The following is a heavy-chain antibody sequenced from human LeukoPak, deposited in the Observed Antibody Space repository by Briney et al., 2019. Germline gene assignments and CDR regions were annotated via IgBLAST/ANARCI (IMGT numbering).Heavy chain of an antibody. CDR1: GFTFSSYW. V-gene: IGHV3-74*01. J-gene: IGHJ4*02. CDR2: ISSDGSST. D-gene: IGHD3-22*01. Sequence: GSLRLSCAASGFTFSSYWMHWVRQAPGEGLVWVSRISSDGSSTDYADSVKGRFTISRDNAKNTPYLQMNSLRAEDTAVYYCASRIPYDSSSYWGQGTLITVSS. CDR3: ASRIPYDSSSY.